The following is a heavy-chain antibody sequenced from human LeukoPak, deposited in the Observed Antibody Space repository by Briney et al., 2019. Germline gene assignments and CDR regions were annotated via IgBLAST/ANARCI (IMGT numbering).Heavy chain of an antibody. V-gene: IGHV4-4*07. CDR2: IYATGET. J-gene: IGHJ6*02. CDR3: ARDAVGRPYYGMDV. D-gene: IGHD6-19*01. CDR1: GGFINNFY. Sequence: SETLSLTCTVSGGFINNFYWTWIRQVAGRGLEWIGRIYATGETNYNPSLKSRLTLSVDTSKKKFSLKLSSVTAADTAVYYCARDAVGRPYYGMDVWGQGTTVTVSS.